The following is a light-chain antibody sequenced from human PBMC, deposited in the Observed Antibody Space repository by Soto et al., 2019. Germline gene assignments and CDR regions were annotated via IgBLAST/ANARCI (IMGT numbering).Light chain of an antibody. CDR3: QQYGRSPMFT. Sequence: EIVLTQSPGTLSLSPGDRATLSCRASQSVSSDYLAWYQQQPGQAPRLLIYGASRGAAGIPDRFSGSGSGTDFTLTSSRLELEDFAVYFCQQYGRSPMFTFGQGTKLEVK. CDR2: GAS. CDR1: QSVSSDY. J-gene: IGKJ2*01. V-gene: IGKV3-20*01.